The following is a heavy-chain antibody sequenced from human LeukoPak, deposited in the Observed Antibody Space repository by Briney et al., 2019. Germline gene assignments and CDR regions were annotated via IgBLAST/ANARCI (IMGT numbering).Heavy chain of an antibody. CDR3: ARDVHNYYFDS. J-gene: IGHJ4*02. CDR2: LYGGGST. Sequence: GGSLRLSCAASGITLSSNYMSWVRQAPGKGLEWVSALYGGGSTFYADSVRGRVTISRDNSKNMMYLQMNSLRAEDTAVYYCARDVHNYYFDSWGQGTLVTVSS. V-gene: IGHV3-53*01. CDR1: GITLSSNY. D-gene: IGHD5-24*01.